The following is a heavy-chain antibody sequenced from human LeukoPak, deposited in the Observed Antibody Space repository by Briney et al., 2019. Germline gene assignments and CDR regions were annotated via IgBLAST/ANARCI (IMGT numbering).Heavy chain of an antibody. Sequence: GGSLRLSCAASGFTFSSYSMNWVRQAPGKGLEWVSSISSSSSYIYYADSVKGRFTISRDNSKNTLYLQMNSLRAEDTAVYYCAKSHGYSYGFDYWGQGTLVTVSS. CDR2: ISSSSSYI. D-gene: IGHD5-18*01. CDR3: AKSHGYSYGFDY. J-gene: IGHJ4*02. V-gene: IGHV3-21*01. CDR1: GFTFSSYS.